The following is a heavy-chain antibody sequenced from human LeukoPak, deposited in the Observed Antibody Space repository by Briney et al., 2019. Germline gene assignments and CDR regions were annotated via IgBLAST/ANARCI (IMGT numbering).Heavy chain of an antibody. Sequence: GASVKVSCKASGYTFTSYGISWVRQAPGQGLEWMGWISAYNGNTNYAQKLQGRVTMTTDTSTSTAYMELRSLRSDDTAVYYCAREITMVRGFPNWFDPWGQGTLVTVSS. V-gene: IGHV1-18*01. CDR3: AREITMVRGFPNWFDP. J-gene: IGHJ5*02. D-gene: IGHD3-10*01. CDR1: GYTFTSYG. CDR2: ISAYNGNT.